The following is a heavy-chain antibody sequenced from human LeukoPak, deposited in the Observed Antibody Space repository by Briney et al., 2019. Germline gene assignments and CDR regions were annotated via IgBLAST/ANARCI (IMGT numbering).Heavy chain of an antibody. Sequence: ASVKVSCKASGFTFTGYYMHWVRQAPGQGLEWMGWINPNSGGTNYAQKFQGRVTMTRDTSISTAYMELSRLRSDDTAVYYCARAMGSYYPYYFGYWGQGTLVTVSS. J-gene: IGHJ4*02. CDR3: ARAMGSYYPYYFGY. V-gene: IGHV1-2*02. CDR2: INPNSGGT. D-gene: IGHD1-26*01. CDR1: GFTFTGYY.